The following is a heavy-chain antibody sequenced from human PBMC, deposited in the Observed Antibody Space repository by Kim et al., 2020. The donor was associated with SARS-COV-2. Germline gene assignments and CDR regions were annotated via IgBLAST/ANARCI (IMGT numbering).Heavy chain of an antibody. D-gene: IGHD3-9*01. CDR2: INWNGGST. CDR1: GFTFDDYG. V-gene: IGHV3-20*01. J-gene: IGHJ6*01. CDR3: ARGVYDILTGYPSYYYYGRDV. Sequence: GGSLRLSCAASGFTFDDYGMSWVRQAPGKGLEWVSGINWNGGSTGYADSVKGRFTISRDNAKNSLYLQMNSLRAEDTALYHCARGVYDILTGYPSYYYYGRDVWGQGTTVTVSS.